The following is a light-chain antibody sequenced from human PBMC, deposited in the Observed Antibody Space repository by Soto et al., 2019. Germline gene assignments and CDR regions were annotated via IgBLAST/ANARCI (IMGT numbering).Light chain of an antibody. CDR2: DAS. CDR1: QSIGSF. J-gene: IGKJ3*01. Sequence: EIVLTQSPATLSLSPGERATLSCRASQSIGSFLAWYQQKPGQPPRLLIYDASNRATGIPGRFSGSGSGTDFTLTISSLEPDDFAFYYCQQRGNWPPTFGPGTKVNIK. V-gene: IGKV3-11*01. CDR3: QQRGNWPPT.